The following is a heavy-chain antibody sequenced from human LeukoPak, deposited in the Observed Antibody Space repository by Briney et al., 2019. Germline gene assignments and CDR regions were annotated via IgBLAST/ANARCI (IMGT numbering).Heavy chain of an antibody. CDR1: GFTFSSYW. J-gene: IGHJ4*02. D-gene: IGHD3-22*01. CDR2: INSDGSST. Sequence: PGGSLRLSCAASGFTFSSYWMHWVRQAPGKGLVWVSRINSDGSSTSYADSVKGRFTISRDNAKNTLYLQMNSLRAEDTAVYYCARPRYYYDSSGYYPIDYWGQGTLVTVSS. CDR3: ARPRYYYDSSGYYPIDY. V-gene: IGHV3-74*01.